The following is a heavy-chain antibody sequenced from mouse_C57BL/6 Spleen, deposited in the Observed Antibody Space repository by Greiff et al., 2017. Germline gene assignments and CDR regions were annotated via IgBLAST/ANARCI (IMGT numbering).Heavy chain of an antibody. D-gene: IGHD1-1*01. J-gene: IGHJ4*01. V-gene: IGHV5-4*01. CDR3: ARESRSSYDYAMDY. CDR2: ISDGGSYT. CDR1: RFTFSSYA. Sequence: EVKLMESGGGLVKPGGSLKLSCAASRFTFSSYAMSWVRQTPEKRLEWVATISDGGSYTYYPDNVKGRVTISRDNAKNNLYLQMSHLKAEDTAMYYCARESRSSYDYAMDYWGQGTSVTVSS.